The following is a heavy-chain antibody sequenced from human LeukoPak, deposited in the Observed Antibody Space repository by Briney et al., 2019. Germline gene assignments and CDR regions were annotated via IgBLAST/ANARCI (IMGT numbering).Heavy chain of an antibody. CDR3: AKPPQLDTHDIADY. D-gene: IGHD3/OR15-3a*01. CDR1: GFTFSSYA. CDR2: ISGSGGST. J-gene: IGHJ4*02. Sequence: SGGSLRLSCAASGFTFSSYAMSWVRQAPGKGLEWVSAISGSGGSTYYADSVKGRFTISRDNSKNTLYLQMNSLRAEDTAVYYCAKPPQLDTHDIADYWGQGTLVTVSS. V-gene: IGHV3-23*01.